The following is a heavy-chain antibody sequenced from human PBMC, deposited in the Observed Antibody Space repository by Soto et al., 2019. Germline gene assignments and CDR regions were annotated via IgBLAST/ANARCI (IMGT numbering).Heavy chain of an antibody. D-gene: IGHD2-21*02. CDR2: IIPIYETV. Sequence: QVSLVQSGAEVKKAGSSVKVSCKASEGTFSSYGISWVRQAPGQGLEWMGGIIPIYETVTYAQRFQGRLTISADESTSTAYMELSILRTDDTAVYYCARDLVVTAKCLDPWGQGTLVTVSS. V-gene: IGHV1-69*01. J-gene: IGHJ5*02. CDR3: ARDLVVTAKCLDP. CDR1: EGTFSSYG.